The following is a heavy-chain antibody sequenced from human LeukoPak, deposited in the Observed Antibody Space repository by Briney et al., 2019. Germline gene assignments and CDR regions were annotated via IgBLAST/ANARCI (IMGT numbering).Heavy chain of an antibody. CDR2: IRTNGYGGTT. CDR1: GFNSSAHA. V-gene: IGHV3-49*03. Sequence: GGSLRLSCTASGFNSSAHAMSWFRQAPGKGLEWVGFIRTNGYGGTTEYAASVKGRFTISRDDSYSIAYLHMDSLKTEDTAVYYCSRNSGTLPGYAFDIWGQGTMVTVSS. D-gene: IGHD5-12*01. J-gene: IGHJ3*02. CDR3: SRNSGTLPGYAFDI.